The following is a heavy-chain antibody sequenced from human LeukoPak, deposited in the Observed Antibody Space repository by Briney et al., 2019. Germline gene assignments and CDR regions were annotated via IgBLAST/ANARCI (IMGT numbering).Heavy chain of an antibody. CDR3: AKERRYDILTGSLNY. V-gene: IGHV3-23*01. Sequence: GGSLRLSCAASGFTFSSYAMSWVRQAPGKGLEWFSAISGSGGSTYYAASVKGRFTISSDNSKNTLYLQMNRLRAEEKAVDYCAKERRYDILTGSLNYWGQGTLVTVSS. CDR1: GFTFSSYA. J-gene: IGHJ4*02. D-gene: IGHD3-9*01. CDR2: ISGSGGST.